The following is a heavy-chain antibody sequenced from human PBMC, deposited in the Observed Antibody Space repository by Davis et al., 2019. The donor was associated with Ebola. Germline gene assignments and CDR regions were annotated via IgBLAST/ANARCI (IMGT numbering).Heavy chain of an antibody. D-gene: IGHD6-13*01. Sequence: GGSLRLSCAASGFTFSSYGMHWVRQAPGKGLEWVAVIWYDGSNKSYAGSVKGRFTISRDNSKNMLHLQMNSLRGEDTAVYYCAKGYSSTWYPLDYWGQGTLVTVSS. CDR3: AKGYSSTWYPLDY. J-gene: IGHJ4*02. CDR1: GFTFSSYG. CDR2: IWYDGSNK. V-gene: IGHV3-30*02.